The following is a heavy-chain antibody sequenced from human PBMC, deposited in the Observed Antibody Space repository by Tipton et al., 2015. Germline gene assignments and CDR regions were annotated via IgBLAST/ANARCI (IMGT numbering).Heavy chain of an antibody. Sequence: TLSLTCTVSSDSINKYYWSWIRQPPGKELQWIGYIQYSGGTNYNPSLESRVSMSVDTSKTQFSLEMRSVTATDTAVYYCARARGRHGGLLASWGQVTLVTVSS. CDR1: SDSINKYY. CDR2: IQYSGGT. D-gene: IGHD4-23*01. J-gene: IGHJ4*02. V-gene: IGHV4-59*01. CDR3: ARARGRHGGLLAS.